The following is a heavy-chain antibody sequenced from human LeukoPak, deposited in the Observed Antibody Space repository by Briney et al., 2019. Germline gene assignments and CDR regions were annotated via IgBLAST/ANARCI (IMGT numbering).Heavy chain of an antibody. CDR1: GFTFSSYA. V-gene: IGHV3-23*01. CDR2: ISGDGTST. D-gene: IGHD6-19*01. CDR3: AKMSYGVAGKPFVDY. Sequence: GGSLRLSCAASGFTFSSYAMSWVRQAPGKGLEWVSAISGDGTSTYYADSVKGRFTIFRDTSKDILYLQMNSLRAEDTALYYCAKMSYGVAGKPFVDYWGQGTLVTVSS. J-gene: IGHJ4*02.